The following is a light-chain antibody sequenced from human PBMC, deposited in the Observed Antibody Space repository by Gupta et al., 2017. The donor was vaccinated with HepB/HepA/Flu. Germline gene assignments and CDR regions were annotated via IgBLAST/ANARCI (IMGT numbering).Light chain of an antibody. Sequence: QPVVTQEPSLTVSPGGTVTLTCGSSTGVVTRNHHPDWFQQKPGQAPRALIYETTNKYSWTPARFSGSLLGGKAALTLSGAQPEDEADYYCLVAYSGDQEVFGGGTKLTVL. CDR2: ETT. CDR1: TGVVTRNHH. J-gene: IGLJ2*01. V-gene: IGLV7-46*01. CDR3: LVAYSGDQEV.